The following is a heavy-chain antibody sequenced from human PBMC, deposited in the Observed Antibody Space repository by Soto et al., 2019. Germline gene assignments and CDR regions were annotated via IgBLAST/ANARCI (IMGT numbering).Heavy chain of an antibody. Sequence: SETLSLTCTVSGGSISSYYWSWIRQPPGKGLKWIGYMYNTGSTIYNPSLKSRVTISVDTSKNQFSLKLNSVTAADTAVYYCARDLWGYCGADCYPLDVWGQGTTVTVS. CDR3: ARDLWGYCGADCYPLDV. D-gene: IGHD2-21*02. CDR1: GGSISSYY. CDR2: MYNTGST. J-gene: IGHJ6*02. V-gene: IGHV4-59*01.